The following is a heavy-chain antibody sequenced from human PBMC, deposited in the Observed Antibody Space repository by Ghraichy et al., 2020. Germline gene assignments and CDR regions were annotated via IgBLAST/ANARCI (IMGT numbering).Heavy chain of an antibody. Sequence: SETLSLTCAVYGGSFSGYYWSWIRQPPGKGLEWIGEINHSGSTNYNPSLKSRVTISVDTSKNQFSLKLSSVTAADTAVYYCARGRLWFGELTPRYYYGMDVWGQGTTVTVSS. J-gene: IGHJ6*02. CDR3: ARGRLWFGELTPRYYYGMDV. CDR2: INHSGST. V-gene: IGHV4-34*01. CDR1: GGSFSGYY. D-gene: IGHD3-10*01.